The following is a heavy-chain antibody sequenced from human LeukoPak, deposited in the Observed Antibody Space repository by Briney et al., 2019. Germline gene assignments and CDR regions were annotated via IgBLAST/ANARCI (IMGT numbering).Heavy chain of an antibody. CDR3: ARGVSPAYYYYYGMDV. D-gene: IGHD3-3*01. CDR2: ISSSSSYI. CDR1: GFTFSSYS. V-gene: IGHV3-21*01. Sequence: GGSLRLSCAASGFTFSSYSMNWVRQAPGKGLEWVSSISSSSSYIYYADSVKGRFTISRDNAKNSLYLQMNSLRAEDTAVYYCARGVSPAYYYYYGMDVWGQGTTVTVSS. J-gene: IGHJ6*02.